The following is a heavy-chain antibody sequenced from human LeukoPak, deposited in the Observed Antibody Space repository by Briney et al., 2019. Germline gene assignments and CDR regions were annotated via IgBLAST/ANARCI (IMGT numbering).Heavy chain of an antibody. D-gene: IGHD1-14*01. Sequence: GASVKVSCKASGYTFTGYYMHWVRQAPGQGLEWMGWISAYNGNTNYAQKLQGRVTMTTDTSTSTAYMELRSLRSDDTAVYYCARGEPPNGDYWGQGTLVTVSS. CDR3: ARGEPPNGDY. CDR2: ISAYNGNT. V-gene: IGHV1-18*04. J-gene: IGHJ4*02. CDR1: GYTFTGYY.